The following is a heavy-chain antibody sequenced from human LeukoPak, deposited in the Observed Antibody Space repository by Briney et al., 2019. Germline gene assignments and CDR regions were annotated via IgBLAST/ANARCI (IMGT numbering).Heavy chain of an antibody. V-gene: IGHV2-5*02. CDR1: GFSLSTSGVG. Sequence: SGPTLVKPTQTLTLTCTFSGFSLSTSGVGVGWIRQPPGKALEWLALIYWDDDKRYSPSLKSRLTITKDTSKNQVVLAMTNMDPVDTATYYCAHIMAPYCSSTSCYAYPYYFDYWGQGTLVTVSS. CDR2: IYWDDDK. D-gene: IGHD2-2*01. J-gene: IGHJ4*02. CDR3: AHIMAPYCSSTSCYAYPYYFDY.